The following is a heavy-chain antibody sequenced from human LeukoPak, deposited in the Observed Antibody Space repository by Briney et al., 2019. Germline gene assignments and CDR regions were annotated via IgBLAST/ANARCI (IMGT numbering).Heavy chain of an antibody. D-gene: IGHD4-17*01. CDR3: ARDTTNGDYAY. V-gene: IGHV3-53*01. Sequence: GGSLRLSCAASGFTFSIYDMNWVRQAPGKGLEWVSVIYSGGSTYYADSVKGRFTISRDNSKNTLYLQMNSLRAEDTAVYYCARDTTNGDYAYWGQGTLVTVSS. CDR1: GFTFSIYD. J-gene: IGHJ4*02. CDR2: IYSGGST.